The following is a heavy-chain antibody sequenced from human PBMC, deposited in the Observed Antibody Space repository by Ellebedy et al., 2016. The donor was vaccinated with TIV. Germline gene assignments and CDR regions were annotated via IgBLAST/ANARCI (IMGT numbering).Heavy chain of an antibody. CDR1: GFTFSNAW. CDR2: IKSKTDGGTT. J-gene: IGHJ6*02. Sequence: GESLKISCAASGFTFSNAWMNWVRQAPGKGLEWVGRIKSKTDGGTTDYAAPVKGRFTISRDDSKNTLYLQLNSLKTEDTAVYYCTTDNNPPQWLVPQDMDYYGMDVWGQGTTVTVSS. CDR3: TTDNNPPQWLVPQDMDYYGMDV. D-gene: IGHD6-19*01. V-gene: IGHV3-15*07.